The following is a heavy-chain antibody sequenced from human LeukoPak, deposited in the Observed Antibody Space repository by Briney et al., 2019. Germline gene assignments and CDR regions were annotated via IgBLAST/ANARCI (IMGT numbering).Heavy chain of an antibody. J-gene: IGHJ2*01. V-gene: IGHV3-30*04. D-gene: IGHD2/OR15-2a*01. CDR1: GFSFTSYA. CDR2: ISFDGNHK. CDR3: AREGEGPIEIDNYFFDL. Sequence: PGGSLRLSCAASGFSFTSYAMHWVRQAPGKGLEWVAVISFDGNHKYYADSVKGQFIISRDNSKTTVYLQMNSLSTEDTAVYFCAREGEGPIEIDNYFFDLWGRGTLVTVSS.